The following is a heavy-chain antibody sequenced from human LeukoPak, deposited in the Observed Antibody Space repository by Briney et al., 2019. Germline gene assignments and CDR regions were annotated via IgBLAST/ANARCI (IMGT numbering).Heavy chain of an antibody. D-gene: IGHD6-13*01. CDR1: GFTFDDYA. J-gene: IGHJ4*02. CDR2: ISGDGGST. Sequence: GGSLRLSCAASGFTFDDYAMHWVRQAPGKGLEGVSLISGDGGSTYYADSVKGRFTISRDNSKNSLYLQMNSLRTEDTALYYCAKDSDKYSSSWTYFDYWGQGTLVTVSS. V-gene: IGHV3-43*02. CDR3: AKDSDKYSSSWTYFDY.